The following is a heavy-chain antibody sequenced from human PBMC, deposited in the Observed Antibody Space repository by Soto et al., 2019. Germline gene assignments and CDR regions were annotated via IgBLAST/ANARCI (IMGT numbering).Heavy chain of an antibody. CDR3: AKNVWGITIFGGMDV. CDR1: GFTFSIYA. V-gene: IGHV3-23*01. D-gene: IGHD3-9*01. Sequence: PGGSLRLSCSAPGFTFSIYAMSWVRQAPGKGLEWVSAISGSGGSTYYADSVKGRFTISRDNPKNTLYLQMNSLRAEDTAVYYCAKNVWGITIFGGMDVWGQGTTVTVSS. CDR2: ISGSGGST. J-gene: IGHJ6*02.